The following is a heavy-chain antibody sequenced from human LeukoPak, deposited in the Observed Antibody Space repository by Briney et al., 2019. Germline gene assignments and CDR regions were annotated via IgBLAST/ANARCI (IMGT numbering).Heavy chain of an antibody. Sequence: GASVKVSCKASGYTFTGYYMHWVRQAPGQELEWMGRINPNSGGTNYAQKFQGRLTMTTDTSTNTAYMELRSLRPDDTAVYYCARDFFHGHCSGLTCFLLDSWGQGSLVTVSS. CDR1: GYTFTGYY. CDR2: INPNSGGT. D-gene: IGHD2-15*01. CDR3: ARDFFHGHCSGLTCFLLDS. J-gene: IGHJ4*02. V-gene: IGHV1-2*06.